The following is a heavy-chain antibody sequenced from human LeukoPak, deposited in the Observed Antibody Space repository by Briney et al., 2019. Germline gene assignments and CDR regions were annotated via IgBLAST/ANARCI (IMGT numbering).Heavy chain of an antibody. Sequence: RTSETLSLTCAVYGGSFSGYCWSWIRQPPGKGLEWIGEINHSGSTNYNPSLKSRVTISVDTSKNQFSLKLSSVTAADTAVYYCARQIGVGWFDPWGQGTLVTVSS. D-gene: IGHD2/OR15-2a*01. J-gene: IGHJ5*02. CDR3: ARQIGVGWFDP. V-gene: IGHV4-34*01. CDR2: INHSGST. CDR1: GGSFSGYC.